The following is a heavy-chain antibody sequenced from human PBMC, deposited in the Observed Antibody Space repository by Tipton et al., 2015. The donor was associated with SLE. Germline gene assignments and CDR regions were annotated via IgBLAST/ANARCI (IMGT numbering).Heavy chain of an antibody. J-gene: IGHJ6*02. V-gene: IGHV4-4*07. Sequence: TLSLTCTVSGGSINTYYWAWVRQPAGKGLEWVGRIYTGGNTKYNPSLASRDSLSVDTSRGQFFLEVRSVTAADTAVYYCARLARVAVAGSNYYHSMDVWGQGTTVTVSS. CDR2: IYTGGNT. CDR3: ARLARVAVAGSNYYHSMDV. D-gene: IGHD6-13*01. CDR1: GGSINTYY.